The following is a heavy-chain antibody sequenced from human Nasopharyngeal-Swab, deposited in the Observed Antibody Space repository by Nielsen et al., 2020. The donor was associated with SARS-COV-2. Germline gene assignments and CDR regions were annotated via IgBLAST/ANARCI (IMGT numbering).Heavy chain of an antibody. V-gene: IGHV3-7*01. CDR3: ARVGSSSWYFDY. CDR2: IKQDGSEK. CDR1: GFTFSSYW. Sequence: GESLKISCAASGFTFSSYWMSWVRQAPGKGLEWVANIKQDGSEKYYVDSVKGRFTIPRDNAKNSLYLQMNSLRAEDTAVYYCARVGSSSWYFDYWGQGTLVTVSS. J-gene: IGHJ4*02. D-gene: IGHD6-13*01.